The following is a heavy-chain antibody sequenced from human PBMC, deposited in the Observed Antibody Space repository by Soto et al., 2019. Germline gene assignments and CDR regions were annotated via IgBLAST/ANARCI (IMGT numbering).Heavy chain of an antibody. CDR3: ARDPATWSPRKPTYYYYYYGMDV. J-gene: IGHJ6*02. D-gene: IGHD2-15*01. CDR1: GYTFTSYA. CDR2: INAGNGNT. V-gene: IGHV1-3*01. Sequence: QVQLVQSGAEVKKPGASVKVSCKASGYTFTSYAMHWVRQAPGQRLEWMGWINAGNGNTKYSQKFQGRVTITRDTSASTAYMELSSLRSEDTAVYYCARDPATWSPRKPTYYYYYYGMDVWGQGTTVTVSS.